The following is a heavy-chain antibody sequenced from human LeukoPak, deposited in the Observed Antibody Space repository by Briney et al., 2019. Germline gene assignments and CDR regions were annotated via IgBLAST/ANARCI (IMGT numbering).Heavy chain of an antibody. CDR3: AREQYYRTNFDY. J-gene: IGHJ4*02. Sequence: GGSLRLSCAASGFTFSSYAMSWVRQAPGKGLEWVSAISGSGGSTYYADSVKGRFTISRDNAKNSLYLQMNSLRAEDTAVYYCAREQYYRTNFDYWGQGTLVTVSS. V-gene: IGHV3-23*01. D-gene: IGHD4-11*01. CDR1: GFTFSSYA. CDR2: ISGSGGST.